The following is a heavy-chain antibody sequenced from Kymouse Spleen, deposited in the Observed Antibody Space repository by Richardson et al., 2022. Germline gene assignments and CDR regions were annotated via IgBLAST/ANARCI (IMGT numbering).Heavy chain of an antibody. V-gene: IGHV4-34*01. CDR2: INHSGST. CDR1: GGSFSGYY. CDR3: ARGQGYNWNYFDY. D-gene: IGHD1-20*01,IGHD1-7*01. J-gene: IGHJ4*02. Sequence: QVQLQQWGAGLLKPSETLSLTCAVYGGSFSGYYWSWIRQPPGKGLEWIGEINHSGSTNYNPSLKSRVTISVDTSKNQFSLKLSSVTAADTAVYYCARGQGYNWNYFDYWGQGTLVTVSS.